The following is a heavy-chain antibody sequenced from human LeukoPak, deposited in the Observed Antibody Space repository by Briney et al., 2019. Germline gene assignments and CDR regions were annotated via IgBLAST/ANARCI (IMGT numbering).Heavy chain of an antibody. CDR2: IYHSGST. V-gene: IGHV4-38-2*02. D-gene: IGHD3-9*01. Sequence: SSETLSLTCTVSGYSISSGYYWGWIRQPPGKGLEWIGSIYHSGSTYYNPSLKSRVTISVDTSKNQFSLKVSSVTAADTAVYYCARGDFDWLFTNWFDPWGQGTLVTVSS. J-gene: IGHJ5*02. CDR1: GYSISSGYY. CDR3: ARGDFDWLFTNWFDP.